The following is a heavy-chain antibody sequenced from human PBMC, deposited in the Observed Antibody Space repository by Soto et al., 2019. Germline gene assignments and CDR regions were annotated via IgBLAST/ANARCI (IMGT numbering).Heavy chain of an antibody. Sequence: GGSLRLSCAASGFTFSSYSMNWVRQAPGKGLEWVSYISSSSSTIYYADSVKGRFTISRDNSKNTLYLQMNSLRAEDTAVYYCAKVVGSRLWFGELISDYYYYYMDVWGKGTTVTVSS. CDR1: GFTFSSYS. CDR2: ISSSSSTI. V-gene: IGHV3-48*01. J-gene: IGHJ6*03. D-gene: IGHD3-10*01. CDR3: AKVVGSRLWFGELISDYYYYYMDV.